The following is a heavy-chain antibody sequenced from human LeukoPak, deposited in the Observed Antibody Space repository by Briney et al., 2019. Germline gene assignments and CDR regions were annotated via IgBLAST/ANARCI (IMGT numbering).Heavy chain of an antibody. J-gene: IGHJ4*02. D-gene: IGHD2-2*01. Sequence: SETLSLTCTVSRGTINYHYWSWIRLPPGKGLEWLGYISYSGSTNYNPSLKSRVTILVDTSKNKLSLNLTSVTAADTAVYYCARARYCSSATCYCDYWGQGTLVTVSS. CDR2: ISYSGST. CDR1: RGTINYHY. CDR3: ARARYCSSATCYCDY. V-gene: IGHV4-59*11.